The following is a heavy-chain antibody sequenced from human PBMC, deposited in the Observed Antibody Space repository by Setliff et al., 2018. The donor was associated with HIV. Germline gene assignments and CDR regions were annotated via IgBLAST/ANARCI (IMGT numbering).Heavy chain of an antibody. CDR3: ARHAPRNHDLAGVFYPYYMDV. V-gene: IGHV4-59*08. D-gene: IGHD1-1*01. CDR1: VASISSFY. CDR2: IYYSGST. J-gene: IGHJ6*03. Sequence: PWKPLSLTSPAPVASISSFYWSWIRQPPGKGLEWIGYIYYSGSTSYNPSLKSRVTISVDTSKTQFSLKLSSVTAADTAVYYCARHAPRNHDLAGVFYPYYMDVWGKGTTVTVSS.